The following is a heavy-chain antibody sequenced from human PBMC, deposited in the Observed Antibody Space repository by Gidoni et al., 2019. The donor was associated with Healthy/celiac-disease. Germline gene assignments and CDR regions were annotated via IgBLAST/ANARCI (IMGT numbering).Heavy chain of an antibody. CDR3: ARVGGYCSSTSCYARWFDP. V-gene: IGHV4-30-2*01. D-gene: IGHD2-2*01. J-gene: IGHJ5*02. CDR1: GGSISSGGYS. CDR2: ISHSGST. Sequence: QLHLQQSGSGLVKPSQPLSLTCAVSGGSISSGGYSGSWIRQPPGKGLAWIGYISHSGSTYYNPSLKSRVTISVDRSTNQFSLKLSSVTAADTAVYYCARVGGYCSSTSCYARWFDPWGQGTLVTVSS.